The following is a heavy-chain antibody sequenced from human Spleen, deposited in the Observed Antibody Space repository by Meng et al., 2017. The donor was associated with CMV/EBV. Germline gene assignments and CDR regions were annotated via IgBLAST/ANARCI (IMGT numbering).Heavy chain of an antibody. CDR2: INHSGST. CDR3: ARGRNPGALYYYYYGMDV. J-gene: IGHJ6*02. V-gene: IGHV4-34*01. CDR1: GGSFSGYY. Sequence: GSLRLSCAVYGGSFSGYYWSWIRQAPGKGLEWIGEINHSGSTNYNPSLKSRLTILVDTSKNQFSLKLSSVTAADTAVYYCARGRNPGALYYYYYGMDVWGQGTTVTVSS.